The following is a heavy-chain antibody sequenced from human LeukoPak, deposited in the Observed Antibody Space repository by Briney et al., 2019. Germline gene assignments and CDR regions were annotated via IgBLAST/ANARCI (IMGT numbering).Heavy chain of an antibody. CDR1: GDSISNYY. D-gene: IGHD3-10*01. CDR3: AVTMVRGVSGMDV. V-gene: IGHV4-4*07. Sequence: SETLSLTCTVSGDSISNYYWSWIRQPAGKGLEWIGRIYASGSTNYNPSLKSRVTMSVDTSKNQFSLKLTSVTAADTVVYYCAVTMVRGVSGMDVWGQGTTVTVSS. CDR2: IYASGST. J-gene: IGHJ6*02.